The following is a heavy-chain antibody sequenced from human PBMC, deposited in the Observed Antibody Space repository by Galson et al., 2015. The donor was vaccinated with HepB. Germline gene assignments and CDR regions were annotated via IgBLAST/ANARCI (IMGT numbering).Heavy chain of an antibody. Sequence: QSGAEVKKSGESLKISCKGSGYSFTSYWIGWVRQMPGKGLEWMGIISPYDSDTRYSPSFQGQVSISVDKSSSTAYLQWSSLKASDTAMYYCARRPRHCSGGSCYRWFDPWGQGTLVTVSS. V-gene: IGHV5-51*03. CDR1: GYSFTSYW. CDR2: ISPYDSDT. J-gene: IGHJ5*02. D-gene: IGHD2-15*01. CDR3: ARRPRHCSGGSCYRWFDP.